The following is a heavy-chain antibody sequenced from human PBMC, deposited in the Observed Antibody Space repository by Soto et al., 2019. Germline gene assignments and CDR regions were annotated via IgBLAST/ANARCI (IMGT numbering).Heavy chain of an antibody. V-gene: IGHV3-15*07. D-gene: IGHD1-26*01. CDR1: GFTFSNAW. J-gene: IGHJ3*02. CDR2: IKSKTDGGTT. Sequence: EVQLVESGGGLVKPGGSLRLSCAASGFTFSNAWMNWVRPAPGKGLEWVGRIKSKTDGGTTDYAAPVKGRFTISRDDLKNTLYLQMNSLKTEDTAVYYCTTVDSGSYSDAFDIWGQGTMVTVSS. CDR3: TTVDSGSYSDAFDI.